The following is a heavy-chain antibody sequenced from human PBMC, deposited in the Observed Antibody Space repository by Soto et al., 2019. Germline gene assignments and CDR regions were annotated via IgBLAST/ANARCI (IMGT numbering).Heavy chain of an antibody. D-gene: IGHD4-17*01. Sequence: PGGSLRLSCAASGFTFSSYAMHWVRQAPGKGLEWVAVISYDGSNKYYADSVKGRFTISRDNSKNTLYLQMNSLRAEDTAVYYCARSSNREYGADDASDIWRDATLVTV. CDR2: ISYDGSNK. V-gene: IGHV3-30-3*01. J-gene: IGHJ3*02. CDR1: GFTFSSYA. CDR3: ARSSNREYGADDASDI.